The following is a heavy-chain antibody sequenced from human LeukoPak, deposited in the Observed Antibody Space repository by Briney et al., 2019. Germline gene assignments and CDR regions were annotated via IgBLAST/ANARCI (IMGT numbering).Heavy chain of an antibody. CDR3: ARRLTQYDCFDP. V-gene: IGHV6-1*01. CDR1: GDSVSSNSVT. D-gene: IGHD2-2*01. J-gene: IGHJ5*02. Sequence: SQTLSLTCAISGDSVSSNSVTWNWIRQSLSRGLEWLGRTYYRSTWYNDYAVSVRGRITVNPDTSKNQFSLHLNSVTPEDTAVYYCARRLTQYDCFDPWGQGILVTVSP. CDR2: TYYRSTWYN.